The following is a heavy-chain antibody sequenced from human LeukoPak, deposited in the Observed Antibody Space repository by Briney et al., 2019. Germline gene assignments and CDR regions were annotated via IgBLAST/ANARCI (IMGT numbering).Heavy chain of an antibody. J-gene: IGHJ6*02. Sequence: SETLSLTCTVSGGSISSYSWSWIRQPPGKGLERIGYIHYSGTTNYNPSLKSRVTISVDTSKNQCSLELSSVTAADTAVYFCARGGRLWYYGMDVWGQGTTVTVSS. CDR2: IHYSGTT. V-gene: IGHV4-59*01. CDR3: ARGGRLWYYGMDV. D-gene: IGHD4/OR15-4a*01. CDR1: GGSISSYS.